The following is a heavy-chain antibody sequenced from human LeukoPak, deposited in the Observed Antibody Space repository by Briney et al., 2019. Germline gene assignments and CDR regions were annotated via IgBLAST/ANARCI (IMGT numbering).Heavy chain of an antibody. J-gene: IGHJ6*02. V-gene: IGHV3-53*01. CDR1: GFSVSNNY. D-gene: IGHD3-10*01. Sequence: GGSLRLSCVASGFSVSNNYVTWVRQAPGKGLEWVSVIYTGNRADYSDSVKGRFTMSRDNFRSTIYLQMNNLRADDTAVYYCATDRDPHYGMHVWGQGTTVIVSS. CDR2: IYTGNRA. CDR3: ATDRDPHYGMHV.